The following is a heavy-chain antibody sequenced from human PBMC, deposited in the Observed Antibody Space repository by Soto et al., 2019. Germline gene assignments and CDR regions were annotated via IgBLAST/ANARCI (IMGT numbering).Heavy chain of an antibody. V-gene: IGHV4-38-2*01. Sequence: KASETLSLTCAVSGYSISSGYYWGWIRQPPGKGLEWIGSIYHSGSTYYNPSLKSRVTISVDTSKNQFSLKLSSVTAADTAVYYCARKGITGTQRDVWGQGTTVTVSS. CDR3: ARKGITGTQRDV. CDR1: GYSISSGYY. CDR2: IYHSGST. J-gene: IGHJ6*02. D-gene: IGHD1-20*01.